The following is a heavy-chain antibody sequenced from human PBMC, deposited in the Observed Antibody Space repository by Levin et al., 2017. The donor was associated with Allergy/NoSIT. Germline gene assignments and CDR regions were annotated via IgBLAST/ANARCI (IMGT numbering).Heavy chain of an antibody. CDR3: AKAHGPLTAYYFDY. CDR1: GFTFSNYG. V-gene: IGHV3-30*18. CDR2: ISYDGSNK. Sequence: PGGSLRLSCAASGFTFSNYGMHWVRQAPGKGLEWVAVISYDGSNKYYADSVKGRFTISRDNSKNTLDLQMNSLRVEDTAVYYCAKAHGPLTAYYFDYWGQGTLVTVSS. D-gene: IGHD7-27*01. J-gene: IGHJ4*02.